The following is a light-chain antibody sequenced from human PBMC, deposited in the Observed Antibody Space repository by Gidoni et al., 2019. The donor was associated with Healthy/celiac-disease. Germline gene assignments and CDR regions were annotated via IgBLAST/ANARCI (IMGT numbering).Light chain of an antibody. J-gene: IGLJ2*01. CDR2: STN. CDR3: AAWYDSLNGPV. CDR1: SSNIGSNT. Sequence: QSVLTQPPSASGTPGQRVTISCSGSSSNIGSNTVTWYQQRPGTAPKLLIYSTNRRPSGVPDRFSGSKSGTSASLAISGLQSEDEADYYCAAWYDSLNGPVFGGGTKLTVL. V-gene: IGLV1-44*01.